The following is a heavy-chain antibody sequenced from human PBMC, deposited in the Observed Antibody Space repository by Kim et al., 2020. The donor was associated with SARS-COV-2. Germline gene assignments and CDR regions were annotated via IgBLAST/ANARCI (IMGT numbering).Heavy chain of an antibody. CDR3: ARDRGLVSWFGELFSSNWFDP. CDR2: INAGNGNT. CDR1: GYTFTSYA. Sequence: ASVKVSCKASGYTFTSYAMHWVRQAPGQRLEWMGWINAGNGNTKYSQKFQGRVTITRDTSASTAYMELSSLRSEDTAVYYCARDRGLVSWFGELFSSNWFDPWGQGTLVTVSS. V-gene: IGHV1-3*01. J-gene: IGHJ5*02. D-gene: IGHD3-10*01.